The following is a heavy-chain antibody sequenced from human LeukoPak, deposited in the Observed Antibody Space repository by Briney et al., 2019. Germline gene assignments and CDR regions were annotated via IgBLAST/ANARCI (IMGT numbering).Heavy chain of an antibody. D-gene: IGHD3-10*02. CDR2: IYYSGST. Sequence: SETLSLTCTVSGGSTSSYYWSWIRQPPGKGLEWIGYIYYSGSTNYNPSLKSRVTISVDTSKNQFSLKLSSVTAADTAVYYCARSLFEASVDYWGQGTLVTVSS. CDR1: GGSTSSYY. J-gene: IGHJ4*02. CDR3: ARSLFEASVDY. V-gene: IGHV4-59*01.